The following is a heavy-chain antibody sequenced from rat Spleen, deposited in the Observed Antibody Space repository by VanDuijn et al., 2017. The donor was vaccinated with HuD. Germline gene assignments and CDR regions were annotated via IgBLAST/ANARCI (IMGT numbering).Heavy chain of an antibody. CDR3: ARQDYYDGSYPYFDY. V-gene: IGHV5-7*01. J-gene: IGHJ2*01. D-gene: IGHD1-12*02. Sequence: EVQLVESGGGLVLPGRSLKLSCAASGFTFSDYYMAWVRQAPTKGLEWVATISYDDRSTYYRDSVKGRFTISRDNAKSSLYLQMDSLRSEDTATYYCARQDYYDGSYPYFDYWGQGVMVTVSS. CDR1: GFTFSDYY. CDR2: ISYDDRST.